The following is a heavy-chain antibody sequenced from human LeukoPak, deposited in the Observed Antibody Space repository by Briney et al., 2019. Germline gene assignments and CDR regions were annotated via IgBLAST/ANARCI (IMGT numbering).Heavy chain of an antibody. D-gene: IGHD2-15*01. Sequence: ASVKVSCKASGYTFTSYGISWVRQAPGQGLEWMGWISAYNGNTNYAQKLQGRVTMTTDTSTSTAYMELRSLRSDDTAVYYCAKEDIVVVVAPFDYWGQGTLVTVSS. V-gene: IGHV1-18*01. J-gene: IGHJ4*02. CDR2: ISAYNGNT. CDR1: GYTFTSYG. CDR3: AKEDIVVVVAPFDY.